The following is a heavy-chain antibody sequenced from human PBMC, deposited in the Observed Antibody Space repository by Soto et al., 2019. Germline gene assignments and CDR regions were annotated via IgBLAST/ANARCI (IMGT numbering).Heavy chain of an antibody. V-gene: IGHV3-74*01. D-gene: IGHD2-2*01. CDR1: GFTFSSYW. J-gene: IGHJ4*02. CDR3: ARGPQRIVVVPAARFVDY. Sequence: PGGSLRLSCAASGFTFSSYWMHWVRQAPGKGLVWVSRINSDGSSTSYADSVKGRFTISRDNAKNTLYLQMNSLRAEDTAVFYCARGPQRIVVVPAARFVDYWGQGTLVTVSS. CDR2: INSDGSST.